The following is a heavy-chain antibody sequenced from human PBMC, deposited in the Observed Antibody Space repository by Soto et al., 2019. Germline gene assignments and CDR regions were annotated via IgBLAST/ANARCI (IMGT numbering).Heavy chain of an antibody. CDR2: IWYDGSNK. V-gene: IGHV3-33*01. J-gene: IGHJ2*01. CDR1: GFTFSSYG. D-gene: IGHD2-21*02. CDR3: ARGWYCGGDCYEWYFDL. Sequence: QVQLLESGGGVVQPGRSLRLSCAASGFTFSSYGMHWVRQAPGKGLERVAVIWYDGSNKYYADSVKGRFTISRDNSKNTLYLQMNSLGAEDTAVYYCARGWYCGGDCYEWYFDLWGRGTLVTVSS.